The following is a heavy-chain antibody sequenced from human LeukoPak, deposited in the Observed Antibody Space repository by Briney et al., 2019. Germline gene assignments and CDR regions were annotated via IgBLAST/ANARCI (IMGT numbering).Heavy chain of an antibody. CDR1: GGSISRNSDY. CDR2: IYYGGST. CDR3: ARAHRYSSSWYSQYYFDY. J-gene: IGHJ4*02. D-gene: IGHD6-13*01. Sequence: SETLSLTCTVSGGSISRNSDYWGWIRQPPGKGLEWMGSIYYGGSTQYNPSLKSRVTISVDTSKNQFSLKLSSVTVADTGVYYCARAHRYSSSWYSQYYFDYWGQGTLVTVSS. V-gene: IGHV4-39*07.